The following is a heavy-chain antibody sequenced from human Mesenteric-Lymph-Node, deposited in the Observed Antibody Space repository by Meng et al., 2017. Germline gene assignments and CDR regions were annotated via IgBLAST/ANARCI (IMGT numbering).Heavy chain of an antibody. CDR1: GRSIISGGYY. D-gene: IGHD5-24*01. J-gene: IGHJ4*02. Sequence: PGLVKPPHTPPRTASVSGRSIISGGYYWSWIRQNPGKGLEWIGYIYYTGSTFYNPSLKSRVTISVDTSKNQFSLKLISATAADTAVYYCAREAGRDGYATPKFDYWGQGTLVTVSS. V-gene: IGHV4-31*03. CDR2: IYYTGST. CDR3: AREAGRDGYATPKFDY.